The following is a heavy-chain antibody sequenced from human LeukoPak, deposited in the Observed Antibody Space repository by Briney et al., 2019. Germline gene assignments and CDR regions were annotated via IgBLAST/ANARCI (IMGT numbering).Heavy chain of an antibody. D-gene: IGHD3-3*01. CDR3: ARGRATLTIFGVVIPRSPTQNWFDP. CDR2: INHSGST. CDR1: GGSFSGYY. J-gene: IGHJ5*02. V-gene: IGHV4-34*01. Sequence: PSETLSLTCAVYGGSFSGYYWSWIRQPPGKGLEWIGEINHSGSTNYNPSLKSRVTISVDTSKNQFSLKLSSVTAADTAVYYCARGRATLTIFGVVIPRSPTQNWFDPWGQGTLVTVSS.